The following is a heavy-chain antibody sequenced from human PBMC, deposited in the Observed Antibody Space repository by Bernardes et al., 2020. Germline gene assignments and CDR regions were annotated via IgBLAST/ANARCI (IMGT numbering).Heavy chain of an antibody. CDR3: AREFIAIQAFDT. D-gene: IGHD6-13*01. CDR2: IYHSGST. Sequence: SEPLSLTCAVSGYSISSGYYWGWIRQPPGKGLEWIGSIYHSGSTYYNPSLKSRVTISVDTSKNQFSLKLSSVTAADTAVYYCAREFIAIQAFDTWGQGTMVTVSS. V-gene: IGHV4-38-2*02. CDR1: GYSISSGYY. J-gene: IGHJ3*02.